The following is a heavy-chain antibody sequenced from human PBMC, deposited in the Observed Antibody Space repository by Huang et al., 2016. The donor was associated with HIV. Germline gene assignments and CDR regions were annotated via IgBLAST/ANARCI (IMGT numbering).Heavy chain of an antibody. CDR3: ARVEAYDYVWVSYRYNDFHPGMDV. J-gene: IGHJ6*02. CDR1: GYAFGNFG. D-gene: IGHD3-16*02. CDR2: ISVYTGNA. V-gene: IGHV1-18*01. Sequence: QVYLVQSGAEVKKPGASVKVSCKASGYAFGNFGISWVRQAPGRGLEWGGWISVYTGNANSAQRFQGRVIMTTDTSTNTAYLEMRNLRSDDTAGYYCARVEAYDYVWVSYRYNDFHPGMDVWGQGTTVIVSS.